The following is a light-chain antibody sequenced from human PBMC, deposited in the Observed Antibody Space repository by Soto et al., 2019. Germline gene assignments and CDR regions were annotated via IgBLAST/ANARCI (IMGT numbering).Light chain of an antibody. V-gene: IGKV1-5*03. J-gene: IGKJ1*01. Sequence: DIQMTQSPSTLSASVGDRVTITCRASQSISSWLAWYQQKPGKAPKLLIYKASSIESGVPSRFSGSGSGTEFTLTISSLQPDDFATYYCQRYNSYPWGFGQGTKVEIK. CDR1: QSISSW. CDR3: QRYNSYPWG. CDR2: KAS.